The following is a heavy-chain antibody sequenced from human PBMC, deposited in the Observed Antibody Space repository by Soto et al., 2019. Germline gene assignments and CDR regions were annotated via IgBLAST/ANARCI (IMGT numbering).Heavy chain of an antibody. CDR3: ARRKLRDWCFDL. Sequence: PSETLSLTCTVSGGSISSSSYYWGWIRQPPGKGLEWIGSIYYSGSTYYNRSLKSRATISVDTSKNQFSLKLSSVTAADTAVYYCARRKLRDWCFDLWGRGTLVTVSS. CDR2: IYYSGST. D-gene: IGHD2-21*01. CDR1: GGSISSSSYY. J-gene: IGHJ2*01. V-gene: IGHV4-39*01.